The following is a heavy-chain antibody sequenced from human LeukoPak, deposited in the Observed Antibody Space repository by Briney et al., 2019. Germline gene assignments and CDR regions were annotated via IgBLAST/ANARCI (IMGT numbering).Heavy chain of an antibody. J-gene: IGHJ4*02. D-gene: IGHD6-19*01. CDR2: ISGSGGST. CDR1: GFTFSSYA. CDR3: AKGSPGRTQWLAYFDY. V-gene: IGHV3-23*01. Sequence: PGGSLRLSCAASGFTFSSYAMSWVRQAPGKGLKWVSAISGSGGSTYYADSVKGRFTISRDNSKNTLYLQMNSLRAEDTAVYYCAKGSPGRTQWLAYFDYWGQGTLVTVSS.